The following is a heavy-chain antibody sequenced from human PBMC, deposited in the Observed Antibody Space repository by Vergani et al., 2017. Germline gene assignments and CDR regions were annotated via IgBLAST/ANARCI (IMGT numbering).Heavy chain of an antibody. CDR2: INPSGGST. CDR3: ARGEPRYFDWLLYTYYYYYMDV. CDR1: GYTFTSYY. J-gene: IGHJ6*03. D-gene: IGHD3-9*01. Sequence: QVQLVQSGAEVKKPGASVKVSCKASGYTFTSYYMHWVRQAPGQGLEWMGIINPSGGSTSYAQKFQGRVTMTRDTSTSTVYMELSSLRSEDTAVYYCARGEPRYFDWLLYTYYYYYMDVWGKGTTVTVSS. V-gene: IGHV1-46*01.